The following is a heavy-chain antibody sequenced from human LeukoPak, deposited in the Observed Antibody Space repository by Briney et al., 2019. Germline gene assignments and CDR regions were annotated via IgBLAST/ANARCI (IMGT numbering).Heavy chain of an antibody. V-gene: IGHV1-69*04. CDR2: IIPILGIA. D-gene: IGHD3-22*01. J-gene: IGHJ4*02. CDR1: GGTFSSYA. CDR3: ARACYYDALNP. Sequence: SVKVSCKASGGTFSSYAISWVRQAPGQGLKWMGRIIPILGIANYAQKFQGRVTITADKSTSTAYMELSSLRSEDTAVYYCARACYYDALNPWGQGTLVTVSS.